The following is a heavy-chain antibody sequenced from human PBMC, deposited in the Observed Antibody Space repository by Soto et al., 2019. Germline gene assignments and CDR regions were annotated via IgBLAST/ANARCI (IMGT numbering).Heavy chain of an antibody. CDR2: INHSGST. Sequence: QVQLQQWGAGLLKPSETLSLTCAVYGGSFSGYYWSWIRQPPGKGLEWIGEINHSGSTNYNPSLKSRVTISVDTSKNQFSLKLSSVTAADTAVYYCASNSMVRGVWALNYWGQGTLVTVSS. J-gene: IGHJ4*02. D-gene: IGHD3-10*01. CDR1: GGSFSGYY. CDR3: ASNSMVRGVWALNY. V-gene: IGHV4-34*01.